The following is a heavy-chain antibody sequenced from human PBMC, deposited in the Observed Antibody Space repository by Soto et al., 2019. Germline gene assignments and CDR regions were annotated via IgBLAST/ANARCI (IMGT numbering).Heavy chain of an antibody. V-gene: IGHV3-23*01. D-gene: IGHD2-2*01. J-gene: IGHJ3*02. CDR1: GFTFSSYA. Sequence: GGSLRLSCAASGFTFSSYAMSWVRQAPGKGLEWVSAISGSGGSTYYADSVKGRFTISRDNSKNTLYLQMNSLRAEDTAVYYCAKVVVVPAASKGAFDIWGQGTMVTVS. CDR2: ISGSGGST. CDR3: AKVVVVPAASKGAFDI.